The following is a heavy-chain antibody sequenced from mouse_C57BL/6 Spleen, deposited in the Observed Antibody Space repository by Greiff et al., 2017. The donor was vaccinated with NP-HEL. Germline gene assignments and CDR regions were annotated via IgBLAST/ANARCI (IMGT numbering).Heavy chain of an antibody. CDR3: ARDLTTDYYAMDY. J-gene: IGHJ4*01. CDR1: GFTFSSYA. D-gene: IGHD1-1*01. V-gene: IGHV5-4*01. CDR2: ISDGGSYT. Sequence: EVKLEESGGGLVKPGGSLKLSCAASGFTFSSYAMSWVRQTPEKRLEWVATISDGGSYTYYPDNVKGRFTISRDNAKNNLYLQMSHLKSEDTAMYYCARDLTTDYYAMDYWGQGTSVTVSS.